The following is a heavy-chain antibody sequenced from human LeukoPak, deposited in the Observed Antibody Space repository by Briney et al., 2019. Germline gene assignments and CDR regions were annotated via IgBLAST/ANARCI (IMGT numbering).Heavy chain of an antibody. J-gene: IGHJ4*02. D-gene: IGHD3-22*01. CDR1: GFTFSSYA. Sequence: GRSLRLSCAASGFTFSSYAMSWVRQAPGKGLECVSAVSGSGGSTYYADSVKGRFTISRGNSKNTLYLQMNSLRAEDTAVYYCAKGTMDGGQYYYDSSGGQGTLVTVSS. CDR2: VSGSGGST. CDR3: AKGTMDGGQYYYDSS. V-gene: IGHV3-23*01.